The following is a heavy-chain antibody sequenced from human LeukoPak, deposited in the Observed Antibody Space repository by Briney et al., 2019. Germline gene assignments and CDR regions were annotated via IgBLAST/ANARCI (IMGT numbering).Heavy chain of an antibody. CDR1: GFTFSNYW. CDR2: VEEDGSGK. V-gene: IGHV3-7*01. J-gene: IGHJ4*02. D-gene: IGHD6-13*01. CDR3: AREVATGTGAYNY. Sequence: GGSLRLSCAASGFTFSNYWMAWVRQAPGKGLEWVANVEEDGSGKNYVDSVKGRFIISRDNAKNLLYLQMNSLRVEDTAVYFCAREVATGTGAYNYWGQGTLVTVSS.